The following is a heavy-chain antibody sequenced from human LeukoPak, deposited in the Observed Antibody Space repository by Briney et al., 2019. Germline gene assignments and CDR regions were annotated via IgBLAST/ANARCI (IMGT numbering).Heavy chain of an antibody. J-gene: IGHJ4*02. D-gene: IGHD6-19*01. CDR3: ARRRAVAGYYYFDY. V-gene: IGHV5-51*01. CDR2: IYPGDSDT. CDR1: GDSFTSYW. Sequence: RGESLKISSEGSGDSFTSYWIAWVRQMPGKGLEGMGMIYPGDSDTRYGPSFQGQVTVSTDMSISTAYLQWSSLKASDTAMYYCARRRAVAGYYYFDYWGQGTLVTVSS.